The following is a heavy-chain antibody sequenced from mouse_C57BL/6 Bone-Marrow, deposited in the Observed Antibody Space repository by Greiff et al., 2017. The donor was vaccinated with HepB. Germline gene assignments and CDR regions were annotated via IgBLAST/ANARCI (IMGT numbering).Heavy chain of an antibody. Sequence: EVMLVESGGGLVKPGGSLKLSCAASGFTFSSYTMSWVRQTPEKRLEWVATISGGGGNTYYPDSVKGRFTISRDNAKNTLYLQMSSLRSEDTALYYCARQIYDGYPLYFDGWGTGTTVTVSS. CDR3: ARQIYDGYPLYFDG. V-gene: IGHV5-9*01. CDR1: GFTFSSYT. J-gene: IGHJ1*03. CDR2: ISGGGGNT. D-gene: IGHD2-3*01.